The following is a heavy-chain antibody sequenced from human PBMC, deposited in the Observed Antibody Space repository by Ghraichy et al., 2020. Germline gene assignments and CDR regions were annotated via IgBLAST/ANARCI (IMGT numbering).Heavy chain of an antibody. CDR3: ARSTGDTAMILDY. Sequence: SETLSLTCTVYGGSISSTYYYWGWIRQPPGKGLDWIGSIYYSGSTYYNPSLKSRVTISIDTYKNHFSLKLTTVTAADTAVYYCARSTGDTAMILDYWGQGTLVTVSS. J-gene: IGHJ4*02. D-gene: IGHD5-18*01. CDR2: IYYSGST. CDR1: GGSISSTYYY. V-gene: IGHV4-39*02.